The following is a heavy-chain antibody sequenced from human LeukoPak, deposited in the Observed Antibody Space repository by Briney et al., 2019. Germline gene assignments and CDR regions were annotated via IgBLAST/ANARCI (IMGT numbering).Heavy chain of an antibody. CDR3: VRDLGRFDS. V-gene: IGHV4-4*07. CDR2: IYSTGST. Sequence: SETLSLTCTVPGDSISGYNWSWIRQPAGKGLEWIGRIYSTGSTNYNPSLKSRVTMSVDRSKNQFSLRVSSVTAADTAVYFCVRDLGRFDSWGQGALVLVSS. CDR1: GDSISGYN. J-gene: IGHJ5*01.